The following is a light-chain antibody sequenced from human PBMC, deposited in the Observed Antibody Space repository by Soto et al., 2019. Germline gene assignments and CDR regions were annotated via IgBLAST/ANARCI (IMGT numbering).Light chain of an antibody. J-gene: IGKJ4*01. CDR2: DTS. CDR1: QSVSGF. CDR3: QRRNNWPPGLT. V-gene: IGKV3-11*01. Sequence: EILLTQSPATLSLSPGERATLSCRASQSVSGFLAWYQQKPGQAPRLLMYDTSKRATGIPARFSGSGSGTDFTLTISSLEPDDFAIYYCQRRNNWPPGLTFGGGTTVE.